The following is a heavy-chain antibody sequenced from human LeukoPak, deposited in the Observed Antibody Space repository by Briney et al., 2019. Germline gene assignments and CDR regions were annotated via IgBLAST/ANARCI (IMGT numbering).Heavy chain of an antibody. V-gene: IGHV3-7*01. CDR1: GFTFSSYW. CDR2: IKQDGSEK. D-gene: IGHD4-23*01. Sequence: GGSLRLSCAASGFTFSSYWMSWVRQAPGKGLEWVANIKQDGSEKYYVDSVKGRFTISRDNAKNSLYPQMNSLRAEDTAVYYCARVIRWYRRDAFDIWGQGTMVTVSS. CDR3: ARVIRWYRRDAFDI. J-gene: IGHJ3*02.